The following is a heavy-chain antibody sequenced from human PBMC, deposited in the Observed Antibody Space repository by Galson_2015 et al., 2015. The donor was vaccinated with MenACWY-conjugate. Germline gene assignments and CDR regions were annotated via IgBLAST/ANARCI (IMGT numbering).Heavy chain of an antibody. D-gene: IGHD3-22*01. CDR3: ARGATRGSSGYYDF. V-gene: IGHV3-48*02. CDR2: ISDSGSTI. J-gene: IGHJ4*02. CDR1: VFTFSRYG. Sequence: SLRLSCAASVFTFSRYGMNWVRQAPGKGLEWVSYISDSGSTIYYADSVRGRFTISRDNAKHSLYLQMNSLGDEDAAVYYCARGATRGSSGYYDFWGQGTLVTVSS.